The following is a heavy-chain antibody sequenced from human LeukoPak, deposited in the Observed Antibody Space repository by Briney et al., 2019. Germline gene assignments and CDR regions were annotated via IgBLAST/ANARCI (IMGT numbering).Heavy chain of an antibody. CDR3: ARGISNRLAFDI. V-gene: IGHV4-31*03. J-gene: IGHJ3*02. D-gene: IGHD4-11*01. CDR2: IYYSGST. CDR1: GGSISSGGYY. Sequence: PSETLSLTCTVSGGSISSGGYYWSWIRQHPGKGLEWIGYIYYSGSTYYNPSLKSRVTISVDTSKNQFSLKLSSVTAADTAVYYCARGISNRLAFDIWGQGTMVTVSS.